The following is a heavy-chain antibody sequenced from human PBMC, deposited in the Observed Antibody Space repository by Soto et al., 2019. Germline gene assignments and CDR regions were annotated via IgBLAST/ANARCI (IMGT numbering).Heavy chain of an antibody. J-gene: IGHJ4*02. D-gene: IGHD2-15*01. CDR3: TRISTPFDS. Sequence: RLQESGPGLVKPSDTVSLTCSVSGDSINKFYWGWIRQAPGKGLEWIAYIYHRGEAFYNPSLKSRVTISVDKSKEQFSLIVTSVTAADTAVYFCTRISTPFDSWGQGILVTVSS. CDR2: IYHRGEA. CDR1: GDSINKFY. V-gene: IGHV4-59*07.